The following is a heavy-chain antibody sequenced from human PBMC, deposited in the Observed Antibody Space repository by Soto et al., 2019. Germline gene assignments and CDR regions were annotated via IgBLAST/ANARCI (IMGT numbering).Heavy chain of an antibody. CDR3: ARVFDGYYFDY. CDR1: GFMFETFY. Sequence: QVMVVESGGGVVQPGRSLTLSCAASGFMFETFYMHWVRQAPGKGLQWVAVISSDGRNKYYAESVKGRFSISRDNSKNTLYLQLNSLIPQDTAVYYCARVFDGYYFDYWGQGALVTVSS. V-gene: IGHV3-30*04. CDR2: ISSDGRNK. D-gene: IGHD6-13*01. J-gene: IGHJ4*02.